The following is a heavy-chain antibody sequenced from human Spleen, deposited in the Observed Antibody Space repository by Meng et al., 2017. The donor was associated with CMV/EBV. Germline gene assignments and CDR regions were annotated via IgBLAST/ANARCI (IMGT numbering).Heavy chain of an antibody. D-gene: IGHD6-13*01. CDR2: INHSGST. Sequence: QVQLQQWGAGLLKPSETLSLTCAVYGGSFSGYYWSWIRQPPGKGLEWSGEINHSGSTNYNPSLKSRVTISVDTSKNQFSLKLSSVTAADTAVYYCARGRRVIAAAGYYFDYWGQGTLVTVSS. CDR1: GGSFSGYY. CDR3: ARGRRVIAAAGYYFDY. J-gene: IGHJ4*02. V-gene: IGHV4-34*01.